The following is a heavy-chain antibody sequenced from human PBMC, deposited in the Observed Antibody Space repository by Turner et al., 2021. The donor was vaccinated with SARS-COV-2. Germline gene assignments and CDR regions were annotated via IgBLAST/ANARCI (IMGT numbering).Heavy chain of an antibody. V-gene: IGHV1-69*04. CDR1: GGNFSSYA. CDR3: TSLYQGIAASVISWFDP. J-gene: IGHJ5*02. CDR2: FIPVLGLA. D-gene: IGHD6-13*01. Sequence: QVQLVQSGVEVKKPWSSVKVSCKASGGNFSSYAISWVRRDTGPGLEWMGRFIPVLGLANYAQKFQGRVTITADKSTSTAYMELSSLISYETAVYYCTSLYQGIAASVISWFDPWGQGTLVTVSS.